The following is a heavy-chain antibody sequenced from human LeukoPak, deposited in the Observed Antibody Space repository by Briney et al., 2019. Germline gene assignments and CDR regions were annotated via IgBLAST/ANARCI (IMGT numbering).Heavy chain of an antibody. CDR2: ISGSGDTI. CDR3: ARQAVAASGREYHYYYMDV. V-gene: IGHV3-48*03. J-gene: IGHJ6*03. Sequence: PPGGSLRLSCGVSGFIFRNYEMTWVRQAPGKGLEGVSYISGSGDTIRYADSVKGRFTISRDNAKHSLYLQMNSLRAEDTAIYYCARQAVAASGREYHYYYMDVWGKGTTVTVSS. CDR1: GFIFRNYE. D-gene: IGHD6-19*01.